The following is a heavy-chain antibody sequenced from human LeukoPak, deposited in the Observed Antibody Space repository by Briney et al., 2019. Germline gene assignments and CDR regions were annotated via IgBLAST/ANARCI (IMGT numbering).Heavy chain of an antibody. J-gene: IGHJ4*02. CDR3: AKVALGYCSGGSCYYFDY. CDR2: INAFGAST. CDR1: GFTFSGYA. Sequence: GGSLRLSCAASGFTFSGYAMSWVRQAPEKGLEWVSTINAFGASTYYADSVKGRFTISRDNSESTLYLQMNSLRAEDTAVYYCAKVALGYCSGGSCYYFDYGGQGTLVTVSS. V-gene: IGHV3-23*01. D-gene: IGHD2-15*01.